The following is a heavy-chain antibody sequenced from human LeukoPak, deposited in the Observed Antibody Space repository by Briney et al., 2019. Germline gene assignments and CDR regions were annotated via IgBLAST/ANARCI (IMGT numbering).Heavy chain of an antibody. J-gene: IGHJ4*02. Sequence: GGSLRLSCTASGFTFGDYAMSWVRQAPGKGLEWVGFIRSKAYGGTTEYAASVKGRFTISRDDSKSIAYLQMNSLKTEDTAVYYCTRVRSGPAPFDYWGQGTLVTVSS. CDR1: GFTFGDYA. CDR2: IRSKAYGGTT. V-gene: IGHV3-49*04. CDR3: TRVRSGPAPFDY. D-gene: IGHD6-19*01.